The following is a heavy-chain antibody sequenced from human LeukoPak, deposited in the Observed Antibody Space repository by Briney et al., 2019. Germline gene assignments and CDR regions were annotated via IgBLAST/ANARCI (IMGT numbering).Heavy chain of an antibody. D-gene: IGHD2-8*01. CDR3: ARVIIVLMVYAIVGDYYYYMDV. CDR2: IYYSGST. V-gene: IGHV4-39*07. J-gene: IGHJ6*03. CDR1: GGSISSSSYY. Sequence: SETLSLTCTVSGGSISSSSYYWGWIRQPPGKGLEWIGSIYYSGSTYYNPSLKSRVTISVDTSKNQFSLKLSSVTAADTAVYYCARVIIVLMVYAIVGDYYYYMDVWGKGTTVTVSS.